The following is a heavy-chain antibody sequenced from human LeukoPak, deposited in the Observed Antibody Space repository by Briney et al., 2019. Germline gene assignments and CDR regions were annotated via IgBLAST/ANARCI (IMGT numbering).Heavy chain of an antibody. V-gene: IGHV5-51*01. Sequence: PGESLKISCKGSGYSFTSYWIGWVRQKPGKGLEWMGIIFPGDSDTRYSPSFQGQVTMSVDKSITTAYLQWSSLKASDTAMYYCARSLATVIYDGGYWGQGTLVTVSS. CDR2: IFPGDSDT. J-gene: IGHJ4*02. CDR1: GYSFTSYW. D-gene: IGHD4-17*01. CDR3: ARSLATVIYDGGY.